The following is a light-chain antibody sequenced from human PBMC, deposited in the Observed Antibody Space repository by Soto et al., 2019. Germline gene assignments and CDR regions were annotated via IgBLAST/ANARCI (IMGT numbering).Light chain of an antibody. Sequence: QSVLTQPASMSGSPGQSITISCTGTSSDVGGYGYVSWYQQPPGNPPNLMIYDVSDRPSGVSNRFAGSKSGNTASLTISGLQAEDDADYYCSSYSKTSPVIFGGGTKLTVL. CDR2: DVS. CDR1: SSDVGGYGY. V-gene: IGLV2-14*03. J-gene: IGLJ2*01. CDR3: SSYSKTSPVI.